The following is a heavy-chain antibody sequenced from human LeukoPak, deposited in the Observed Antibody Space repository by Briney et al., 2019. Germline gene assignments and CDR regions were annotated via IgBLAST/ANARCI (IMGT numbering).Heavy chain of an antibody. J-gene: IGHJ4*02. D-gene: IGHD3-10*01. V-gene: IGHV3-21*01. CDR2: ISRRSTYI. CDR3: ARCDSTMVRGEDYFDY. CDR1: GLTFIIYS. Sequence: GGSRRLSCSASGLTFIIYSMNSVGPAPGEGLDGVSSISRRSTYIYYADSVKGQFNMARDTVKNSMYMKMNSMRAEDMVVYYRARCDSTMVRGEDYFDYWGQGTLVTVSS.